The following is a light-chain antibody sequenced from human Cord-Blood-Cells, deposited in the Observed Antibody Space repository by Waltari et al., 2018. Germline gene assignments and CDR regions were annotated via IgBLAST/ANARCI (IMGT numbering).Light chain of an antibody. J-gene: IGKJ4*01. CDR3: MQALQTLLT. CDR1: QSLLHSNGYNY. V-gene: IGKV2-28*01. CDR2: LGS. Sequence: DIVMTQSPLSLPVTPGETASISCMSSQSLLHSNGYNYLDWYLQKPGQSPQLLIYLGSNRASGVPDRFSGSGSGTDFTLKISRVEAEDVGVYYCMQALQTLLTFGGGTKVEIK.